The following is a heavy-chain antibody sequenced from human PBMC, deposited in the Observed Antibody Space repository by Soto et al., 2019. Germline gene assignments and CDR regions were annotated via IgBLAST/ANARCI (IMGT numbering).Heavy chain of an antibody. CDR3: ARDLSGSGD. CDR2: ISYDGSNK. D-gene: IGHD3-10*01. CDR1: GFAFSSYA. Sequence: QVQLVESGGGVVQPGRSLRLSCAASGFAFSSYAMHWVRQAPGKGLGWVAVISYDGSNKYYADSVKGRFTISRDNSKNTLYLQMNSLRAEDTAVYYCARDLSGSGDWGQGTLGTVSS. J-gene: IGHJ4*02. V-gene: IGHV3-30-3*01.